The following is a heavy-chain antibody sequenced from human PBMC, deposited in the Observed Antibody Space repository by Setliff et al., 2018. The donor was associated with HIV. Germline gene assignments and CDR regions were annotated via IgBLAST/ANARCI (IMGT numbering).Heavy chain of an antibody. J-gene: IGHJ4*02. CDR3: ARGIENFWSGYIR. D-gene: IGHD3-3*01. V-gene: IGHV4-59*11. CDR1: GISITSHY. CDR2: IYPNGNQ. Sequence: SETLSLTCTASGISITSHYWSWIRQPPGKGLEWVGTIYPNGNQNDNPSLKSRVTISVDTSKNQFSLRLSSVTAADTAVYYCARGIENFWSGYIRWGPGTLVTVSS.